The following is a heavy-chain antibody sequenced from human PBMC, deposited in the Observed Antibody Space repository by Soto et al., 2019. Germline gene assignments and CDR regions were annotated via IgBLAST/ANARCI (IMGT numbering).Heavy chain of an antibody. Sequence: EVQLVESGGGLVQPGGSLRLSCAASGFTFSSYSMNWVRQAPGKWLEWVSYISSSSSTIYYADSVKGRFTISRDNAKNSLYLQMNSLRDEDTAVYYCARWGQYYDFWSGYYIDVWGQGTLVTVSS. V-gene: IGHV3-48*02. CDR2: ISSSSSTI. CDR3: ARWGQYYDFWSGYYIDV. J-gene: IGHJ4*02. CDR1: GFTFSSYS. D-gene: IGHD3-3*01.